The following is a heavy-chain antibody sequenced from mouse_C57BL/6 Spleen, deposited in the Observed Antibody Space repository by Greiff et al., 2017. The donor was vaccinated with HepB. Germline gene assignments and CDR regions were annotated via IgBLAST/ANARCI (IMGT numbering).Heavy chain of an antibody. Sequence: QVHVKHPGAELVKPGASVKLSCKASGYTFTSYWMQWVKQRPGQGLEWIGEIDPSDSYTNYNQKFKGKATLTVDTSSSTAYMQLSSLTSEDSAVYYCARSNGYYQGAYWGQGTLVTVSA. CDR3: ARSNGYYQGAY. CDR1: GYTFTSYW. CDR2: IDPSDSYT. D-gene: IGHD2-3*01. V-gene: IGHV1-50*01. J-gene: IGHJ3*01.